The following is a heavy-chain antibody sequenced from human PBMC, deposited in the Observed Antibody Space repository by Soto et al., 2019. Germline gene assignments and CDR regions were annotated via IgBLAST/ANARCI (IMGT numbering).Heavy chain of an antibody. CDR1: GYNFAGYW. D-gene: IGHD3-3*01. CDR3: ARGGVSPRTFDY. CDR2: IYPSDSDT. Sequence: LGESLKISCKGSGYNFAGYWIAWVRQMPGKGLELMGIIYPSDSDTRYRPSFQGQVTISADKSISSAYLQWSSLRASDTAMYYCARGGVSPRTFDYWGQGTPVTVSS. V-gene: IGHV5-51*01. J-gene: IGHJ4*02.